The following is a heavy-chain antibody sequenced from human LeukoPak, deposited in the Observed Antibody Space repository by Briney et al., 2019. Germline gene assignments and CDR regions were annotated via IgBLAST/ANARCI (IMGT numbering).Heavy chain of an antibody. CDR2: INWNGGST. D-gene: IGHD6-13*01. CDR3: ARDSSSWYRNWFDP. J-gene: IGHJ5*02. CDR1: GFTFDDYG. Sequence: GGSLRLSCAASGFTFDDYGMSWVRQAPGKGLEWVSGINWNGGSTGYADSVKGRFTISRDNAKSSLYLQMNSLRAEDTALYHCARDSSSWYRNWFDPWGQGTLVTVSS. V-gene: IGHV3-20*01.